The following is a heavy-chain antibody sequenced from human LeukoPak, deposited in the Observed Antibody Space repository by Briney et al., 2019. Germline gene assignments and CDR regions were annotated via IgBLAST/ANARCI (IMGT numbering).Heavy chain of an antibody. D-gene: IGHD2-2*03. CDR3: ARTGGGYCSSTSCYSEEY. J-gene: IGHJ4*02. CDR2: IIPIFGTA. V-gene: IGHV1-69*13. Sequence: ASVKVSCKASGYTFTGYYMHWVRQAPGQGLEWMGGIIPIFGTANYAQKFQGRVTITADESTSTAYMELSSLRSEDTAVYYCARTGGGYCSSTSCYSEEYWGQGTLVTVSS. CDR1: GYTFTGYY.